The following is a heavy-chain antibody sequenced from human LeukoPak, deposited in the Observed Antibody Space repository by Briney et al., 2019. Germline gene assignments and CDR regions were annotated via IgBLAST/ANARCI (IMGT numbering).Heavy chain of an antibody. Sequence: GGSLRLSCAASGFTFSSYGMHWVRQAPGKGLEWVSIIYSGGTTYYADSVKGRFTISRDNSKNTLFLQMNSLRAEDTAVYYCARGHWFAHLDYWGQGTLVTVSS. CDR2: IYSGGTT. J-gene: IGHJ4*02. CDR1: GFTFSSYG. V-gene: IGHV3-53*01. CDR3: ARGHWFAHLDY. D-gene: IGHD3-9*01.